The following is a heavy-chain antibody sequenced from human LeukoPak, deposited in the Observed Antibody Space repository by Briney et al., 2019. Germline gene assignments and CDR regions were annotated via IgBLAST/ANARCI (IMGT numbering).Heavy chain of an antibody. D-gene: IGHD4-17*01. V-gene: IGHV5-10-1*01. CDR1: GYSFTSYW. CDR3: ARDYGDLNWFDP. J-gene: IGHJ5*02. CDR2: IDPSDSYT. Sequence: GESLKISCKGSGYSFTSYWISWVRQMPGEGLEWMGRIDPSDSYTNYSPSFQGHVTISADKSISTAYLQWSSLKASDTAMYYCARDYGDLNWFDPWGQGTLVTVSS.